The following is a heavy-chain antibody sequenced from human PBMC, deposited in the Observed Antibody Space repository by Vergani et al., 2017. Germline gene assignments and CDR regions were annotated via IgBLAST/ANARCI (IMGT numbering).Heavy chain of an antibody. V-gene: IGHV1-69*12. Sequence: QVQLVQSGAEVKKPGSSGKVSCKASGDSFTNYVMSWVRQTPVQGLEWMGGIMPMFGTPNYAQKFLGRVTITADESTSTAYLELNSLTLEDTAVYYCAKANERSDYFDSWGQGSLVTVSS. J-gene: IGHJ4*02. CDR1: GDSFTNYV. D-gene: IGHD1-1*01. CDR3: AKANERSDYFDS. CDR2: IMPMFGTP.